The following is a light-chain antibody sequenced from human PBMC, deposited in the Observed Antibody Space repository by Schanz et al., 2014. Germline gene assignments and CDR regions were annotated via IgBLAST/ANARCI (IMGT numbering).Light chain of an antibody. CDR3: AAWDDALKEV. Sequence: QSVLTQPPSVSGPPGQRVTISCSGSSSNIGGKTVNWYQQLPGTAPKLLIYLNDQRPSGVPDRFSGSKSGTSASLAISGLQSRDEGDYYCAAWDDALKEVFGGGTKVTVL. V-gene: IGLV1-44*01. CDR2: LND. CDR1: SSNIGGKT. J-gene: IGLJ3*02.